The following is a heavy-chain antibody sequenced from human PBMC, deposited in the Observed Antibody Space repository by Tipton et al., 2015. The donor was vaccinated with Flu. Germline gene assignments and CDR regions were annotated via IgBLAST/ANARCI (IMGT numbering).Heavy chain of an antibody. V-gene: IGHV4-31*03. J-gene: IGHJ5*02. CDR3: AREGPVGSTYGFNL. CDR2: ISYSGST. Sequence: TLSLTCSVSGGSISTGYYYWTWIRQHPGKGLEWIGYISYSGSTYYNPSPKSRVSISVDTSKNHFSLKLISVTAADTAVYYCAREGPVGSTYGFNLWGQGTPVTVSS. CDR1: GGSISTGYYY. D-gene: IGHD5-18*01.